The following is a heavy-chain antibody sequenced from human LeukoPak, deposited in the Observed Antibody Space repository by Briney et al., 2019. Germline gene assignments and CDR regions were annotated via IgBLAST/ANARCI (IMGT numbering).Heavy chain of an antibody. Sequence: GGSLRLSCAASGFTFSSYSMNWARQAPGKGLEWVSYISSSGSTIYYADSVKGRFTISRDNAKNSLYLQMDSLRAEDTAVYYCASTSGYDSDYYYYGMDVWGQGTTVTVSS. CDR2: ISSSGSTI. CDR3: ASTSGYDSDYYYYGMDV. J-gene: IGHJ6*02. D-gene: IGHD5-12*01. V-gene: IGHV3-48*04. CDR1: GFTFSSYS.